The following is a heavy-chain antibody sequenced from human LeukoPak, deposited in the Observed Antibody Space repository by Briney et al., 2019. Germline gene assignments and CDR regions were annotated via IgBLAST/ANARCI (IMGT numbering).Heavy chain of an antibody. Sequence: SGPTLVKPTQTLTLTCTFSGFSLSSYGVGVGWIRQPPGKAPEWLALIYWDDGKRYSPSLQSRLTITKATSKNQVVFTMTDLGPVDTATLYCERMNSSGPIDYWGQGTLVTVPS. CDR2: IYWDDGK. D-gene: IGHD3-22*01. J-gene: IGHJ4*02. CDR3: ERMNSSGPIDY. V-gene: IGHV2-5*02. CDR1: GFSLSSYGVG.